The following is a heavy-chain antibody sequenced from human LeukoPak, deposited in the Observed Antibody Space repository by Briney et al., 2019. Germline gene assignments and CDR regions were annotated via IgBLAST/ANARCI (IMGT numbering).Heavy chain of an antibody. V-gene: IGHV3-53*01. D-gene: IGHD3-22*01. CDR1: GFSVSSRY. Sequence: GGSLRLSCAASGFSVSSRYMTWVRQAPGKGLEWVSVFYSGGNTRYADPVKGRFTISIDNSKNTVYLQMNSLRAEDTAVYYCAREGAFDSSGYNDALDIWGQGTLVTVSS. J-gene: IGHJ3*02. CDR2: FYSGGNT. CDR3: AREGAFDSSGYNDALDI.